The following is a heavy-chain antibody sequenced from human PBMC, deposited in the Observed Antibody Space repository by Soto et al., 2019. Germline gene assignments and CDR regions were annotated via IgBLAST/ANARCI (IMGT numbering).Heavy chain of an antibody. CDR2: IWYDGSNK. Sequence: GGSLRLSCAASGFTFSSYGMHWVRQAPGKGLEWVAVIWYDGSNKYYADSVKGRFTISRDNSKKTLYLQMNSLRAEDTAVYYCAIDLNPIITMVRGDPSYYGMDVWGQGTTVTVSS. V-gene: IGHV3-33*01. J-gene: IGHJ6*02. CDR1: GFTFSSYG. CDR3: AIDLNPIITMVRGDPSYYGMDV. D-gene: IGHD3-10*01.